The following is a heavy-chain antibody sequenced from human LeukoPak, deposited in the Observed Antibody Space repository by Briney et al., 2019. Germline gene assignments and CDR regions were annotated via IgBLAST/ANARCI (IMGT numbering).Heavy chain of an antibody. CDR1: GGSVSSGSYY. J-gene: IGHJ4*02. CDR2: IYYSGNT. V-gene: IGHV4-61*01. Sequence: PSETLSLTCTVSGGSVSSGSYYWSWIRQPPGKGLEWIGYIYYSGNTNYNPSLKSRVTISVDTSKNQFSLKLSSATAADTAVYYCAREGLATMIRGVIPYWGQGTLVTVSS. D-gene: IGHD3-10*01. CDR3: AREGLATMIRGVIPY.